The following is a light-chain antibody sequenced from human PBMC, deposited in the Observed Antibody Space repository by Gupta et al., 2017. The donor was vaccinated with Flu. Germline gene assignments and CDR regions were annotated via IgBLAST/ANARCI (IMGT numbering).Light chain of an antibody. J-gene: IGLJ2*01. V-gene: IGLV3-1*01. CDR2: KNT. CDR3: QVWTGSAVV. Sequence: SSDFPQSPSLSVSAGQTASLSCSGEKLGDRFVCWYQQRPGQYPVLVIYKNTKRPSGIPERFSGSNSGNTATLTISGTQDMDDGDYYCQVWTGSAVVFGGGTKLTVL. CDR1: KLGDRF.